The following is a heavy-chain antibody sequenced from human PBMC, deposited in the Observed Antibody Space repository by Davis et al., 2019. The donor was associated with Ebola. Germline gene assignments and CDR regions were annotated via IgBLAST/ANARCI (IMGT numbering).Heavy chain of an antibody. CDR1: GGSFSGYY. CDR2: INHSGST. CDR3: ARTVGHDAFDI. Sequence: MPGGSLRLSCAVYGGSFSGYYWSWIRQPPGKGLEWIGEINHSGSTNYNPSLKSRVTISVDTSKNQFSLKLSSVTAADTAVYYCARTVGHDAFDIWGQGTMVTVSS. D-gene: IGHD1-26*01. V-gene: IGHV4-34*01. J-gene: IGHJ3*02.